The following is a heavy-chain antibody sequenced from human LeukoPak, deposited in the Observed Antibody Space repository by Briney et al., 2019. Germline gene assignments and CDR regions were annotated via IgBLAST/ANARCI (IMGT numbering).Heavy chain of an antibody. CDR1: GGSISSYY. Sequence: PSETLSLTCTVSGGSISSYYWSWIRQPPGKGLEWIGYIYYSGSTNYNPSLKSRVTISVDTSKNQFSLKLSSVTAADTAVYYCARGIAATDVWGHGTTVIVSS. D-gene: IGHD2-15*01. CDR2: IYYSGST. CDR3: ARGIAATDV. J-gene: IGHJ6*02. V-gene: IGHV4-59*01.